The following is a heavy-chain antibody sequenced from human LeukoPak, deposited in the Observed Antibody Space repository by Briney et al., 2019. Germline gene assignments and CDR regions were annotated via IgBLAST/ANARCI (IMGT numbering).Heavy chain of an antibody. V-gene: IGHV3-30-3*01. D-gene: IGHD5-18*01. CDR2: ISYDGSNK. J-gene: IGHJ4*02. CDR1: GFTFSSYA. CDR3: ARDMLDTAMDDY. Sequence: GGSLRLSCAASGFTFSSYAMHWVRQAPGKGLEWVAVISYDGSNKYYADSVKGRFTISRDNSKNTLYLQMNSLKAEDTAVYYCARDMLDTAMDDYWGQGTLVTVSS.